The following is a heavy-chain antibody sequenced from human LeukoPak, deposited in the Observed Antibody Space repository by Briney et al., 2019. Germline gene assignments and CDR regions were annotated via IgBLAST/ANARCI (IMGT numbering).Heavy chain of an antibody. D-gene: IGHD6-19*01. CDR1: GGSFSGYY. CDR2: INHSGST. J-gene: IGHJ6*02. Sequence: PSETLSLTCAVYGGSFSGYYWSWIRQPPGKGLEWIGEINHSGSTNYNPSLKSRVTISVDTSKNQFSLKLSSVTAADTAVYYCAREAPSIAVAGTSYYYGMDVWGQGTTVTVSS. CDR3: AREAPSIAVAGTSYYYGMDV. V-gene: IGHV4-34*01.